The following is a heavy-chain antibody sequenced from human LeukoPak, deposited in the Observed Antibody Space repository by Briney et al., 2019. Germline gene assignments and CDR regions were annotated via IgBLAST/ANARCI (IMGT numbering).Heavy chain of an antibody. J-gene: IGHJ4*02. D-gene: IGHD2-2*01. Sequence: SETLSLTCTVSGGSISSYYWSWIRQPVGMGLEWIGRIYTSGNTNYNPSLKSRVTISVDTSKNQFSLKLSSVTAADTAVYYCARENIVVVPAAVGGFDYWGQGTLVTVSS. CDR2: IYTSGNT. CDR1: GGSISSYY. CDR3: ARENIVVVPAAVGGFDY. V-gene: IGHV4-4*07.